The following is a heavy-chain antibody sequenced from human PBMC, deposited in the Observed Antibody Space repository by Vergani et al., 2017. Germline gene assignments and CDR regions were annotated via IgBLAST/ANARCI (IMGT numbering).Heavy chain of an antibody. CDR1: GGSISSGDYY. Sequence: QVQLQESGPGLVKPSQTLSLTCTVSGGSISSGDYYWSWIRQPPGKGLEWIGYMYYSGSTYYNPSLKSRVTISVDTSKNQFSLKLSSVSAADTAVYYCARGDYDYVWGSYRALPNNYWGQGTLVTVSS. CDR2: MYYSGST. D-gene: IGHD3-16*02. V-gene: IGHV4-30-4*01. J-gene: IGHJ4*02. CDR3: ARGDYDYVWGSYRALPNNY.